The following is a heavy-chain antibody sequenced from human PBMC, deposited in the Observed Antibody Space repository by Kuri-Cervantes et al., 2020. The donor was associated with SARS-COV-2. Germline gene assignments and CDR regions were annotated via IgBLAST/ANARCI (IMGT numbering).Heavy chain of an antibody. CDR3: AREQWLELDAFDI. CDR2: IKKDGSEK. J-gene: IGHJ3*02. CDR1: GFTFRNYG. D-gene: IGHD6-19*01. Sequence: GESLKISCVASGFTFRNYGMSWVRQAPGKGLEWVANIKKDGSEKYYVDSVKGRFTISRDNAKNSLYLQMNSLRAEDTAVYYCAREQWLELDAFDIWGQGTMVTVSS. V-gene: IGHV3-7*01.